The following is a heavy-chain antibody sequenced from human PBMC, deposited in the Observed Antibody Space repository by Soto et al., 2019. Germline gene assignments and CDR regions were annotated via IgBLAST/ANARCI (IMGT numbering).Heavy chain of an antibody. CDR1: GGSTSGKY. J-gene: IGHJ2*01. D-gene: IGHD3-9*01. CDR3: ARDFDVNTALDYWYFDL. V-gene: IGHV4-4*07. Sequence: QVHLQESGPGVVKASETLSLTCSLSGGSTSGKYWSWIRQSAGKGLEWIGRIYSSGRTHYNPSLGSRVSMSVAQNSFSLRLTSLTDADTAIYYCARDFDVNTALDYWYFDLWGRGTQVSVSS. CDR2: IYSSGRT.